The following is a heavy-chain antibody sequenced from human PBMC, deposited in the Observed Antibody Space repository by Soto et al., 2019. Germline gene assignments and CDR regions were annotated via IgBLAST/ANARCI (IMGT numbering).Heavy chain of an antibody. CDR1: GFTFSIYW. V-gene: IGHV3-74*01. D-gene: IGHD1-26*01. CDR2: IDNAGSSA. Sequence: EVQLVESGGGLVQPGGSLRLSCAASGFTFSIYWMHWVRQAPGKGPVWVSRIDNAGSSARYADSVKGRFTISRDNAKNTVYLQMSRLRAEDAAVYYCTIGGGSVSGMDVWGQGTTVTVSS. J-gene: IGHJ6*02. CDR3: TIGGGSVSGMDV.